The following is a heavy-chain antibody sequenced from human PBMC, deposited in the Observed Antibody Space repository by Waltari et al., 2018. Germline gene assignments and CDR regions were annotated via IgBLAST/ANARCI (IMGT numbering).Heavy chain of an antibody. J-gene: IGHJ4*02. Sequence: QVQLVQSGGGLVKPGESLRLSCAASGFPFSDYYMSWNRQAPGKGLEWISYTSSSGSHTNYADSAKGRFTISRDNAKNSLYLHMNSLRVEDTAVYYCARHLWNGPFNYWGQGTLVTVSS. CDR2: TSSSGSHT. CDR3: ARHLWNGPFNY. V-gene: IGHV3-11*05. D-gene: IGHD3-3*02. CDR1: GFPFSDYY.